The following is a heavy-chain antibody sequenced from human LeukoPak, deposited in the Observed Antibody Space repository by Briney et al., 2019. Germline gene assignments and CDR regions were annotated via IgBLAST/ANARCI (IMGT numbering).Heavy chain of an antibody. CDR1: GYTFTGYY. D-gene: IGHD2-2*02. J-gene: IGHJ3*02. CDR3: ARAPGDIVVVPAAIRAFDI. Sequence: ASVKVSCKASGYTFTGYYMHWVRQAPGQGLEWMGWINPNSGGTNYAQKFQGRVTMTRDTSISTAYMELGRLRSDDTAVYYCARAPGDIVVVPAAIRAFDIWGQGTMVTVSS. V-gene: IGHV1-2*02. CDR2: INPNSGGT.